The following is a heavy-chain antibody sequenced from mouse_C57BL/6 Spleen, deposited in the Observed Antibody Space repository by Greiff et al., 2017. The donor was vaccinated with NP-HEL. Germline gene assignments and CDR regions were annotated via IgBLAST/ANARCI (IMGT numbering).Heavy chain of an antibody. CDR3: TDYGSSYRAMDY. V-gene: IGHV14-4*01. D-gene: IGHD1-1*01. Sequence: EVQLQESGAELVRPGASVKLSCTASGFNIKDDYMHWVKQRPEQGLEWIGWIDPENGDTEYASKFQGKATITADTSSNTAYLQLSSLTSEDTAVYYCTDYGSSYRAMDYWGQGTSVTVSS. CDR2: IDPENGDT. J-gene: IGHJ4*01. CDR1: GFNIKDDY.